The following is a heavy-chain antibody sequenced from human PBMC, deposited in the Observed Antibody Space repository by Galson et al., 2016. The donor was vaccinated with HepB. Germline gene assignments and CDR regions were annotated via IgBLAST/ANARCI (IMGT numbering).Heavy chain of an antibody. CDR2: IDWAGDQ. CDR1: GFSLTTRGMC. Sequence: PALVKPTQTLTLTCTFTGFSLTTRGMCVSWIRQPPGKALEWLALIDWAGDQYYTTSLKTRLTISKDTSKNQVLLTMTNMDPVDTATYYCARFDFGGNFLDYWGQGTLVTVSS. CDR3: ARFDFGGNFLDY. D-gene: IGHD4-23*01. J-gene: IGHJ4*02. V-gene: IGHV2-70*01.